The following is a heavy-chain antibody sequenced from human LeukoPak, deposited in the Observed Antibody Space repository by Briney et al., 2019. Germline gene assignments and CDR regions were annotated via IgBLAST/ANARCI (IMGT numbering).Heavy chain of an antibody. D-gene: IGHD7-27*01. Sequence: SETLSLTCTVSGGSISNHFWSWIRQPPGKGLEWIGYMSDSGTASYNPSLKSRVTMSIETSKSQFSLTFTSMTAADTAVYYCAELRKRGSLDRSYYLDPWGQGTLVTVAS. V-gene: IGHV4-59*08. J-gene: IGHJ5*02. CDR3: AELRKRGSLDRSYYLDP. CDR1: GGSISNHF. CDR2: MSDSGTA.